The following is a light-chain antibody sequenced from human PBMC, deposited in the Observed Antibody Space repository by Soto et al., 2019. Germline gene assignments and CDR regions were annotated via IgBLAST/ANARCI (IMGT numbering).Light chain of an antibody. CDR2: WAS. CDR1: QSVLYSSNNKNY. CDR3: LQYFVSPPT. J-gene: IGKJ1*01. Sequence: DIVMTQSPDSLAVSLGERATINCKSSQSVLYSSNNKNYLAWYQQKPGQPPKLLIYWASTRESGVPDRFSGSGSGTDFTLTISSLQAEDVAVYYCLQYFVSPPTFGQVTKVEIK. V-gene: IGKV4-1*01.